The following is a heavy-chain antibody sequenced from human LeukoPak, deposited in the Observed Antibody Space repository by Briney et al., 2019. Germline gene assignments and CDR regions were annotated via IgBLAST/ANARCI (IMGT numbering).Heavy chain of an antibody. J-gene: IGHJ4*02. CDR2: ISSGSTYI. D-gene: IGHD2-2*01. Sequence: PGGSLRLSCAASGFTFSNYNINWIRQAPGKGLEWVSSISSGSTYIYYADSVRGRFTISRANAKDSLFLQMNSLRAEDTAVYYCARVSCRTPSCYELHFDYWGQGTLVTVSS. V-gene: IGHV3-21*01. CDR3: ARVSCRTPSCYELHFDY. CDR1: GFTFSNYN.